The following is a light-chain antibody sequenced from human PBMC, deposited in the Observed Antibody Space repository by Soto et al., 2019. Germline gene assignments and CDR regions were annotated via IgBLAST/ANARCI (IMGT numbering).Light chain of an antibody. CDR2: KAS. CDR3: LQYNRYPLT. V-gene: IGKV1-5*03. J-gene: IGKJ4*01. Sequence: DIQMTQSPSTLSASVGDRVTITCRASQSISSWLAWYQQKPGKAPNLLIYKASSLQSGVPSRFSGGGSGTEFTLNISRLQPDDVATYYCLQYNRYPLTFGGGTKVEIK. CDR1: QSISSW.